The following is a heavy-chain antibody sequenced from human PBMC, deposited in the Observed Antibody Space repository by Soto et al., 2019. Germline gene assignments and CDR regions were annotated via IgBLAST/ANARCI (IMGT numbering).Heavy chain of an antibody. CDR1: GYTLTELS. J-gene: IGHJ6*02. Sequence: GASVNVSCKFSGYTLTELSMHWVRQAPGKGLEWMGGFDPEDGETIYAQKFQGRVTMTEDTSTDTAYMELSSLRSEDTAVYYCATMWTQNYYYYYGMDVWGQGTTVTVSS. CDR3: ATMWTQNYYYYYGMDV. V-gene: IGHV1-24*01. D-gene: IGHD2-21*01. CDR2: FDPEDGET.